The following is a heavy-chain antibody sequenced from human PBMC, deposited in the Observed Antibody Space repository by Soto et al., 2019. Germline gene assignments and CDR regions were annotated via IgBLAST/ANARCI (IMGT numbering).Heavy chain of an antibody. Sequence: GGSLRLSCAASGFTFTSHGMHWVRQAPGQGLEWVAVISYDGTYKYYAGPVKGRFAISRDSSKNTVDLHMNSLRPEDTAVYFCAKGFVDYGDYENFYYYGMDVWGQGTTVTVSS. CDR2: ISYDGTYK. J-gene: IGHJ6*02. CDR3: AKGFVDYGDYENFYYYGMDV. D-gene: IGHD4-17*01. CDR1: GFTFTSHG. V-gene: IGHV3-30*18.